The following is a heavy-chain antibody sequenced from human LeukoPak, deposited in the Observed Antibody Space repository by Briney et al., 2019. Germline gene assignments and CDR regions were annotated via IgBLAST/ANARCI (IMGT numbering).Heavy chain of an antibody. CDR3: ARGNKKYQLLEYYYYSYMDV. D-gene: IGHD2-2*01. Sequence: ASVKVSCKASGYTFTGYYMHWVRQAPGQGLEWMGWINPNSGGTNYAQKFQGRVTMTRDTSISTAYMELSRLRSDDTAVYYCARGNKKYQLLEYYYYSYMDVSSKGTTVTVSS. J-gene: IGHJ6*03. CDR2: INPNSGGT. CDR1: GYTFTGYY. V-gene: IGHV1-2*02.